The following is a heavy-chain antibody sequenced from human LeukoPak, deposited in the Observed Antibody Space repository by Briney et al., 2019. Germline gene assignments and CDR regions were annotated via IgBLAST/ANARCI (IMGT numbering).Heavy chain of an antibody. J-gene: IGHJ5*02. Sequence: SETLSLTCTVSGGSISSYYWSWIRQPAGKELEWIGHIYTSGSTNYNPSLKSRVTMSVDTSNNQFSLKLSSVTAADTAVYYCARTTEDCSSTSCYQYWFDPWGQGTLVTVSS. CDR3: ARTTEDCSSTSCYQYWFDP. V-gene: IGHV4-4*07. CDR2: IYTSGST. D-gene: IGHD2-2*01. CDR1: GGSISSYY.